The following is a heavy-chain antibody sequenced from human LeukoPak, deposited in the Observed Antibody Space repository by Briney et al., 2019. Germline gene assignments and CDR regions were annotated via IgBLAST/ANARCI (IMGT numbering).Heavy chain of an antibody. CDR1: GGSISTHY. J-gene: IGHJ4*02. D-gene: IGHD2-15*01. V-gene: IGHV4-59*11. CDR3: ARGGTVMVAATDFEF. Sequence: SETLSLTCTVSGGSISTHYWSWIRQPPGKGLEWIGYIFFSGTTKYIAFLTSRVTMSVGMSKNPFSLQLSSVTATDTAVYYCARGGTVMVAATDFEFWGQGNLVTVSS. CDR2: IFFSGTT.